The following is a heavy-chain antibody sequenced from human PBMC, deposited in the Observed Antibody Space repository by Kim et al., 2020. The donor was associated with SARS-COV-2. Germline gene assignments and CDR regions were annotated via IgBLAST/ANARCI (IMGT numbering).Heavy chain of an antibody. J-gene: IGHJ4*02. Sequence: GGSLRLSCAASGFTFSNYDMSWVRQAPGKGLEWVSGISDTGDKTYYADSVKGRFTISRDNSKNTLYLQMNSLRAEDRALYYCAGTRGSSWYYFDYWGQGT. CDR3: AGTRGSSWYYFDY. V-gene: IGHV3-23*01. CDR2: ISDTGDKT. CDR1: GFTFSNYD. D-gene: IGHD6-13*01.